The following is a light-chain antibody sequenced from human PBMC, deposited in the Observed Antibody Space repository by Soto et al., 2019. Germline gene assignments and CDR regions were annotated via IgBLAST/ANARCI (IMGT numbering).Light chain of an antibody. CDR1: SSDVGGYNY. Sequence: QSALTQPASVSGSPGQSITISCTGTSSDVGGYNYVSWYQHHPGKAHKLLIYDVSNGPSGVSNRFFGSKSGNTASLTISGLQPEDEADYYCSSYTSSSTRVFGTGTKVTVL. J-gene: IGLJ1*01. CDR3: SSYTSSSTRV. V-gene: IGLV2-14*03. CDR2: DVS.